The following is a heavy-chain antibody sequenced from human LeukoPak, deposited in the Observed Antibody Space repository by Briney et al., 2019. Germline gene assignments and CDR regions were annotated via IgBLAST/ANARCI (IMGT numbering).Heavy chain of an antibody. CDR1: GFTFSSYA. Sequence: GGSLRLSCAASGFTFSSYAISWVRQAPGQGLEWMGGIIPIFGTANYAQKFQGRVTITADESTSTAYMELSSLRSEDTAVYYCAFRSTVTTIDYWGQGTLVTVSS. V-gene: IGHV1-69*01. D-gene: IGHD4-17*01. CDR2: IIPIFGTA. J-gene: IGHJ4*02. CDR3: AFRSTVTTIDY.